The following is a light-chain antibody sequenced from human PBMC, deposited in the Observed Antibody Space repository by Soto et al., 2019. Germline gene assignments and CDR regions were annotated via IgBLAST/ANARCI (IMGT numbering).Light chain of an antibody. Sequence: EIVLTQSPATLSLSPGERATLSCRASQSVSTYLAWYQQKPGQAPRLLIYDVSNRATGIPVRCSGSGSGTDFSLTISSLEPEDFAVYYCQQRADWPLTFGGGTKVEIK. CDR2: DVS. J-gene: IGKJ4*01. V-gene: IGKV3-11*01. CDR3: QQRADWPLT. CDR1: QSVSTY.